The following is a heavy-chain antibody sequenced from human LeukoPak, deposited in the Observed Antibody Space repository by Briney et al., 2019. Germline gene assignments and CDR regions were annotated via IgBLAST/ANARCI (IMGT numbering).Heavy chain of an antibody. CDR2: ISSSSSTI. V-gene: IGHV3-48*02. D-gene: IGHD4-17*01. Sequence: GGSLRLSCAASGFTFSSYSMNWVRQAPGKGLEWVSYISSSSSTIYYADSVKGRFTISRDNAKNSLYLQMNSLRDEDTAVHYCARGDYGDYADYYYYGMDVWGQGTTVTVSS. J-gene: IGHJ6*02. CDR3: ARGDYGDYADYYYYGMDV. CDR1: GFTFSSYS.